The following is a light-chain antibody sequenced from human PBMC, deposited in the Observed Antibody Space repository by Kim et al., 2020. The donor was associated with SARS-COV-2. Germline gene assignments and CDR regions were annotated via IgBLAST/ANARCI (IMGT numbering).Light chain of an antibody. J-gene: IGLJ2*01. CDR3: CSYAGSYTVV. CDR2: DVS. V-gene: IGLV2-11*01. CDR1: SSDVGGYNY. Sequence: QSVTISVTGTSSDVGGYNYVSWYQQHPGKAPKLMIYDVSKRPSGVPDRFSGSKSGNTASLTISGLQAEDEADYYCCSYAGSYTVVFGGGTQLTVL.